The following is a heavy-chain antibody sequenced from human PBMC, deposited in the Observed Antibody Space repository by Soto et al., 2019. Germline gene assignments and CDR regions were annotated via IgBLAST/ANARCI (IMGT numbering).Heavy chain of an antibody. D-gene: IGHD2-2*01. CDR1: GSSIRHFY. J-gene: IGHJ6*02. Sequence: QVQLQESGTGPVKASETLSLTCTVSGSSIRHFYWRWIRLSPGKGLELIGCFYDGGRTHYNPSLKSRVTLSVDTSKNQFFLNLRSVTAADTAVYYCARGQLLHYQYGLDVWGPGTSVTVSS. V-gene: IGHV4-59*13. CDR3: ARGQLLHYQYGLDV. CDR2: FYDGGRT.